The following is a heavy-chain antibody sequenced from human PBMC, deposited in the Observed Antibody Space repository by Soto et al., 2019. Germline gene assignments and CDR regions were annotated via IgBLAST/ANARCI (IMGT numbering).Heavy chain of an antibody. D-gene: IGHD2-15*01. V-gene: IGHV3-15*01. CDR2: IKSKTDGGTT. J-gene: IGHJ6*02. Sequence: PGGSLRLSCAASGFTFSNAWMSWVRQAPGKGLEWVGRIKSKTDGGTTDYAAPVKGRFTISRDDSKNTLYLQMNSLKTEDTAVYYCTTEGEVVSDGMDVWGQGTTVTVSS. CDR1: GFTFSNAW. CDR3: TTEGEVVSDGMDV.